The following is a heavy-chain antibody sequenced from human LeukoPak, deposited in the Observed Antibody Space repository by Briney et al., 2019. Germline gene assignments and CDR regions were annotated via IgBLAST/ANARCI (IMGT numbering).Heavy chain of an antibody. V-gene: IGHV1-69*01. Sequence: GASVKVSCKASGGTFSSYAISWVRQAPGQGLEWMGGIIPIFGTANYAQKFQDRVTITADESTSTAYMELSNPRSEDTAIYYCASRLYCSNTRCRNFPFAYWGQGTLVTVSS. J-gene: IGHJ4*02. CDR1: GGTFSSYA. CDR2: IIPIFGTA. CDR3: ASRLYCSNTRCRNFPFAY. D-gene: IGHD2-2*01.